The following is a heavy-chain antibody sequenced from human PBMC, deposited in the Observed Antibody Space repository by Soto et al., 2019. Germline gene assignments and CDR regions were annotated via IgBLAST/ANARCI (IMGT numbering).Heavy chain of an antibody. D-gene: IGHD3-3*01. V-gene: IGHV1-18*01. CDR3: ARVIRRRITIFGVDRPQIFDY. CDR2: ISAYNGNT. J-gene: IGHJ4*02. CDR1: GYTFTSYG. Sequence: ASVKVSCKASGYTFTSYGISWVRQAPGQGLEWMGWISAYNGNTNYAQKLQGRVTMTTDTSTSTAYMELRSLRSDDTAVYYCARVIRRRITIFGVDRPQIFDYWGQGTLVTVSS.